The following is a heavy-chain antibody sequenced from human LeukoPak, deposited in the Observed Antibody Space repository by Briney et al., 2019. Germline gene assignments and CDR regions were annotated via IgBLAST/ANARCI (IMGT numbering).Heavy chain of an antibody. J-gene: IGHJ4*02. CDR3: TRSRRVYCGGDCYSFDY. D-gene: IGHD2-21*02. Sequence: GGSLRLSCAASGFTFSSHSMNWVRQAPGKGLEWVGFIRSKAYGGTTEYAASVKGRFTISRDDSKSIAYLQMNSLKTEDTAVYYCTRSRRVYCGGDCYSFDYWGQGTLVTVSS. V-gene: IGHV3-49*04. CDR1: GFTFSSHS. CDR2: IRSKAYGGTT.